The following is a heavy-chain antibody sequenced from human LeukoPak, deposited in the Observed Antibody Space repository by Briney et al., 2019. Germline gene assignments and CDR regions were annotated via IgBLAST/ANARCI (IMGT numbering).Heavy chain of an antibody. J-gene: IGHJ4*02. D-gene: IGHD5-18*01. V-gene: IGHV3-7*01. CDR2: INEDGSDK. CDR3: ARDAAYGYDRFDY. Sequence: QAGGSLRLSCAASGFTFSSYSMNWVRQAPGKGLEWLANINEDGSDKNYVASEKGRFTISRDNAKKSLYLQMNSLRGEDTAVYYCARDAAYGYDRFDYWGQGTQVTVSS. CDR1: GFTFSSYS.